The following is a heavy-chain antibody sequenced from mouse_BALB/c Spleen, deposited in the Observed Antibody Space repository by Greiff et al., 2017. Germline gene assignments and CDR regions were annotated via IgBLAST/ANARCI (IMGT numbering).Heavy chain of an antibody. V-gene: IGHV5-6-5*01. Sequence: EVKVVESGGGLVKPGGSLKLSCAASGFTFSSYAMSWVRQTPEKRLEWVASISSGGSTYYPDSVKGRFTISRDNARNILYLQMSSLRSEDTAMYYCARDYRYDGYAMDYWGQGTSVTVSS. J-gene: IGHJ4*01. CDR3: ARDYRYDGYAMDY. CDR1: GFTFSSYA. CDR2: ISSGGST. D-gene: IGHD2-14*01.